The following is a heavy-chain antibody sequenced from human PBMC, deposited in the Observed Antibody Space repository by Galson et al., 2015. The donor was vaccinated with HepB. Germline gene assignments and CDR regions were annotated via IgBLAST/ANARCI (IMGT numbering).Heavy chain of an antibody. V-gene: IGHV3-48*04. Sequence: SLRLSCAASGFTFSSYSMNWVRQAPGKGLEWVSYISSSSSTIYYADSVKGRFTISRDNAKNSLYLQMNSLRAEDTAVYYCARDRGRYDRYLDYWGQGTLVTVSS. D-gene: IGHD3-22*01. CDR3: ARDRGRYDRYLDY. J-gene: IGHJ4*02. CDR1: GFTFSSYS. CDR2: ISSSSSTI.